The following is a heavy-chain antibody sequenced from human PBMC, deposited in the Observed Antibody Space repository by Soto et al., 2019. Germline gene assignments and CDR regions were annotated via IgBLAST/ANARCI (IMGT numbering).Heavy chain of an antibody. CDR1: GGSFSGYY. D-gene: IGHD3-10*01. CDR2: INHSGST. CDR3: ARGYITMVRGVVYYYYGMDV. J-gene: IGHJ6*02. Sequence: SETLSLTCTVYGGSFSGYYWSWIRQPPGKGLEWIGEINHSGSTNYNPSLKSRVTISVDTSKNQFSLKLSSVTAADTAVYYCARGYITMVRGVVYYYYGMDVWGQGTTVTVS. V-gene: IGHV4-34*01.